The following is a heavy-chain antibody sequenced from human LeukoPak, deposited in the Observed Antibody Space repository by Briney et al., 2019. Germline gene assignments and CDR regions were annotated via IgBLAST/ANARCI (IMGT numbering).Heavy chain of an antibody. Sequence: GESLKISCKGPGYSFTSSWIGWVRQMPGKGLEWMGIIYPGDSDTRYSPSFQGQVTISADKSISTAYLQWSSLKASDTAMYYCAIYSDTYYFDHWGQGTLVTVSS. D-gene: IGHD1-26*01. CDR3: AIYSDTYYFDH. J-gene: IGHJ4*02. CDR1: GYSFTSSW. CDR2: IYPGDSDT. V-gene: IGHV5-51*01.